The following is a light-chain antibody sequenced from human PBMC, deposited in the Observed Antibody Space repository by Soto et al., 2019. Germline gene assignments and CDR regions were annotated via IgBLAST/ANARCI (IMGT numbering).Light chain of an antibody. Sequence: EIVLTQSPGTLSLSPGERATLSCRASQSVSSSYLAWYQQKPGQAPRLLIYGASSRATGIPDRFCGSGSGTDFTLTISRLEPEDFAVYYCQQYGISAWTFGQVTKVEIK. V-gene: IGKV3-20*01. J-gene: IGKJ1*01. CDR2: GAS. CDR1: QSVSSSY. CDR3: QQYGISAWT.